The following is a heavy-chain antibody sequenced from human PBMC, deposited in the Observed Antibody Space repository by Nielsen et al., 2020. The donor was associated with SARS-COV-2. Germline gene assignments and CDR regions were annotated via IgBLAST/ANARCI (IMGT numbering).Heavy chain of an antibody. D-gene: IGHD1-26*01. CDR3: ARRGSFATPLADAFDI. CDR1: GGSISSYY. J-gene: IGHJ3*02. Sequence: SETLSLTCTVSGGSISSYYWSWIRQPPGKGLEWIGYIYYSGSTYYNPSLKSRVTISVDTSKNQFSLKLSSVTAADTALYYCARRGSFATPLADAFDIWGQGTMVTVSS. CDR2: IYYSGST. V-gene: IGHV4-59*08.